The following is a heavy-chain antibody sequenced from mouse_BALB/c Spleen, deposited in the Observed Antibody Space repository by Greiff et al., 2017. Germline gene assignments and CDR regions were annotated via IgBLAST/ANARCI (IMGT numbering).Heavy chain of an antibody. V-gene: IGHV14-3*02. J-gene: IGHJ3*01. Sequence: VQLKQSGAELVKPGASVKLSCTASGFNIKDTYMHWVKQRPEQGLEWIGRIDPANGNTKYDPKFQGKATITADTSSNTAYLQLSSLTSEDTAVYYCARGYYGSEGFAYWGQGTLVTVSA. CDR2: IDPANGNT. CDR1: GFNIKDTY. CDR3: ARGYYGSEGFAY. D-gene: IGHD1-1*01.